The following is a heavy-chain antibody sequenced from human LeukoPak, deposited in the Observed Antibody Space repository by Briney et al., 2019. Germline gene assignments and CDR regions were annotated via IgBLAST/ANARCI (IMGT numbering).Heavy chain of an antibody. Sequence: GGSLRLSCAASGFTFSNAWMSWVRQAPGKGLEWVGRIKSKTDGGTTDYAAPVKGRFTISRDDSKNTLYLQMNSLKTEDTAVYYCTTHCTVTTSRCDYWGQGTLVTVSS. J-gene: IGHJ4*02. CDR1: GFTFSNAW. CDR2: IKSKTDGGTT. D-gene: IGHD4-17*01. CDR3: TTHCTVTTSRCDY. V-gene: IGHV3-15*01.